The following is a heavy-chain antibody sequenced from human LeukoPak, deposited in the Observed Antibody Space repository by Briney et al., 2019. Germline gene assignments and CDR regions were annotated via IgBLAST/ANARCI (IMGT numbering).Heavy chain of an antibody. D-gene: IGHD6-19*01. Sequence: PGGSLRLSCAASGFTVSSNYMSWVRQAPGKGLEWVSVIYSGGSTYYADSVKSRFTISRDNSKNTLYLQMNSLRAEDTAVYYCARAKSEWLVGNYYFDYWGQGTLVTVSS. V-gene: IGHV3-53*01. CDR3: ARAKSEWLVGNYYFDY. J-gene: IGHJ4*02. CDR1: GFTVSSNY. CDR2: IYSGGST.